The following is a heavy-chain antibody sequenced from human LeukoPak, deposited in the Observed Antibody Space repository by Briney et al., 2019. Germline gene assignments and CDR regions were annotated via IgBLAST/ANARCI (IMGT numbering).Heavy chain of an antibody. J-gene: IGHJ4*02. CDR1: GYSVRSGFY. CDR3: ARHAQRYYFDY. CDR2: IYHSGST. V-gene: IGHV4-38-2*02. Sequence: SETLSLTCSVSGYSVRSGFYWGWIRQSPGNGLEWIANIYHSGSTYYNPSLKSRVTISVDTSKNQFSLKLSSVTAADTAVYYCARHAQRYYFDYWGQGTLVTVSS. D-gene: IGHD2-2*01.